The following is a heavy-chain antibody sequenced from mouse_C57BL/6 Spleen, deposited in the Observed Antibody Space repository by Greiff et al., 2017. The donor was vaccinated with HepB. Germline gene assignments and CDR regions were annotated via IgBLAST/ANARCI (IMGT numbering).Heavy chain of an antibody. CDR1: GFTFSSYG. J-gene: IGHJ1*03. V-gene: IGHV5-6*01. CDR2: ISSGGSYT. D-gene: IGHD1-1*01. CDR3: ARQKNYGSSSWYFDV. Sequence: EVQRVESGGDLVKPGGSLKLSCAASGFTFSSYGMSWVRQTPDKRLEWVATISSGGSYTYYPDSVKGRFTISRDNAKNTLYLQMSSLKSEDTAMYYCARQKNYGSSSWYFDVWGTGTTVTVSS.